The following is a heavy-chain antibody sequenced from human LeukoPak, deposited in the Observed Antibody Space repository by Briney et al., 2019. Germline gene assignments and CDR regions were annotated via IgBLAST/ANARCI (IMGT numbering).Heavy chain of an antibody. D-gene: IGHD3-22*01. V-gene: IGHV4-39*01. J-gene: IGHJ5*02. Sequence: SETLSLTCSVSGDSISRSSYYWGWIRQPPGKGLEWIGGVFYTGSTYYNPFLKSRVTIFVDMSKNQFSLKLRSVTAADTAVYYCARHAWSYDSSGYYYNLGFWFDPWGQGTLVTVSS. CDR2: VFYTGST. CDR1: GDSISRSSYY. CDR3: ARHAWSYDSSGYYYNLGFWFDP.